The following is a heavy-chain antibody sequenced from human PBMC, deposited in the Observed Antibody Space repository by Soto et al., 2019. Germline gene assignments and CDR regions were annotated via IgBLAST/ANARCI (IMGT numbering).Heavy chain of an antibody. D-gene: IGHD3-10*01. Sequence: QVQLVQSGAEVKKPGASVKVSCKASGYIFTNYAIHWVRQAPGQSLEWMGRINDGDGNTRYPQNSQGRVTITRDTSASTAYMELSSLRSEDTAVYYCARFSGDGSGNNFDNWGQGTLVTVSS. J-gene: IGHJ4*02. CDR2: INDGDGNT. CDR1: GYIFTNYA. V-gene: IGHV1-3*01. CDR3: ARFSGDGSGNNFDN.